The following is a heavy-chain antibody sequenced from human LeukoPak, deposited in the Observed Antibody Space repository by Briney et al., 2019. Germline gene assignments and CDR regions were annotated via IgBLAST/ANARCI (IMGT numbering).Heavy chain of an antibody. V-gene: IGHV1-69*04. CDR2: IIPLPGIT. J-gene: IGHJ4*02. Sequence: ASVKVSCKASGGTFSSYAISWVRQAPGQGLEWLGRIIPLPGITNYAEKFQGRVLITADKSTSTVYMELSSLRSEDAATYYCAVFYYYASGTFVDYWGQGTLVTVSS. CDR3: AVFYYYASGTFVDY. D-gene: IGHD5/OR15-5a*01. CDR1: GGTFSSYA.